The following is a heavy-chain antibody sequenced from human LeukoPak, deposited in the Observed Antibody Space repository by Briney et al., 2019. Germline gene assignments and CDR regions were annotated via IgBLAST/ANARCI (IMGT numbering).Heavy chain of an antibody. V-gene: IGHV3-30-3*01. D-gene: IGHD3-22*01. CDR3: ARAHYYDSPDPIDY. J-gene: IGHJ4*02. Sequence: PGGSLRLSCAASGFTFSSYAMHWVRQAPGKGLEWVAVISYDGSNKYYADSVKGRFTISRDNSKNTLYLQMNSLRAEDTAVYYCARAHYYDSPDPIDYWGQGTLVTVSS. CDR2: ISYDGSNK. CDR1: GFTFSSYA.